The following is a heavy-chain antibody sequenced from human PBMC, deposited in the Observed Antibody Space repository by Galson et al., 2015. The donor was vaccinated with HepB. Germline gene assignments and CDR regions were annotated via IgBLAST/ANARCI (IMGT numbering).Heavy chain of an antibody. CDR2: INAGNGNT. J-gene: IGHJ4*02. CDR3: ARRSAARPYYFDY. V-gene: IGHV1-3*01. Sequence: SVKVSCKASGYTFTSYAVHWVRQAPGQRLEWMGWINAGNGNTKYSQNFQGRVTIIRDTSASTAYMELSSLRSEDTAVYYCARRSAARPYYFDYRSQGTLVTVSS. D-gene: IGHD6-6*01. CDR1: GYTFTSYA.